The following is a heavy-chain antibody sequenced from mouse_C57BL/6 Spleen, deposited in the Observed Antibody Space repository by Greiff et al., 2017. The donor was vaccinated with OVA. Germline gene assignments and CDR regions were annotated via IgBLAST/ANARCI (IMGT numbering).Heavy chain of an antibody. CDR3: ARGRLTTVVYFDY. Sequence: VKLQESDAELVKPGASVKISCKVSGYTFTDHTIHWLKQRPEQGLEWIGYIYPRDGSTKYNEKFKGKATLTADKSSSTAYMQLNSLTSEDSAVYFCARGRLTTVVYFDYWGQGTTLTVSS. CDR1: GYTFTDHT. V-gene: IGHV1-78*01. CDR2: IYPRDGST. J-gene: IGHJ2*01. D-gene: IGHD1-1*01.